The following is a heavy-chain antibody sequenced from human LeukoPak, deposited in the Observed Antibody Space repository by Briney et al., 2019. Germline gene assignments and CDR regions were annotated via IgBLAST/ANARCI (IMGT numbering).Heavy chain of an antibody. Sequence: SETLSLTCTVSGGSISSFYWTWIRQPPGKGLEWIGYVYYGGSTNYNPSLKSRVTISVDTSKNHFSLKLSSVTAADTAVYYCARRDSSGFKGAFDIWGQGTMVTVSS. J-gene: IGHJ3*02. CDR3: ARRDSSGFKGAFDI. V-gene: IGHV4-59*08. CDR1: GGSISSFY. D-gene: IGHD6-19*01. CDR2: VYYGGST.